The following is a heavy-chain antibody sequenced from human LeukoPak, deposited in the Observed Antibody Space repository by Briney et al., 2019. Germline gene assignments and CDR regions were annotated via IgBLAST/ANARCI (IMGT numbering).Heavy chain of an antibody. J-gene: IGHJ4*02. CDR2: ISAYNGNT. D-gene: IGHD2-15*01. CDR1: GYSENFYG. CDR3: AREGRIVANDY. Sequence: ASVKVSCKTSGYSENFYGITWVRQAPGQGLEWMGWISAYNGNTNYAQKLQGRVTMTRDMSTSTVYMELSSLRSEDTAVYYCAREGRIVANDYWGQGTLVTVSS. V-gene: IGHV1-18*01.